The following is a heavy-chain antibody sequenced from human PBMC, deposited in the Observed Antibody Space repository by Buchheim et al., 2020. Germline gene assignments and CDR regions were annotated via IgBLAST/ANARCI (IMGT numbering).Heavy chain of an antibody. CDR3: VKDPRITMIVVVLWFDP. CDR1: GFTFSSYA. V-gene: IGHV3-23*01. D-gene: IGHD3-22*01. Sequence: EVQLLESGGGLVQPGGSLRLSCAASGFTFSSYAMSWVRQAPGKGLEWVSAISGSGGSTYYADSVKGRFTISSDNSKNTLYLQMNSLGAEDTAVYYCVKDPRITMIVVVLWFDPWGQGTL. CDR2: ISGSGGST. J-gene: IGHJ5*02.